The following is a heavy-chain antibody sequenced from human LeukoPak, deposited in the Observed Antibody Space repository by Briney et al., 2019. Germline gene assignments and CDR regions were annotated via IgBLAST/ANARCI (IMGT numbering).Heavy chain of an antibody. D-gene: IGHD3-3*02. CDR3: ARLADC. CDR2: VYHSGST. Sequence: PSETLSLTCAVSGASINSPNWWTWVRPPPGKGLERIGEVYHSGSTRYNPSLKSRVTVSMDKSKNQFSLSLTSVTAADTAVYYCARLADCWGPGTLVTVSS. V-gene: IGHV4-4*02. J-gene: IGHJ4*02. CDR1: GASINSPNW.